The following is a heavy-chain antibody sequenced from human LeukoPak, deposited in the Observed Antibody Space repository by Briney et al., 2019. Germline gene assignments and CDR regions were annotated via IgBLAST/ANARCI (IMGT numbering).Heavy chain of an antibody. D-gene: IGHD1-1*01. CDR1: DFTFSSYW. V-gene: IGHV3-7*01. Sequence: TGGSQRLSCAASDFTFSSYWMSWVRQAPGKGLEWVANINQDGSDKRYMDSVRGRFTISRDNAKNSLSLHMDSLRAEDTAVYYCARVGYNWDDDGVDYWGQGTLVTVSS. J-gene: IGHJ4*02. CDR3: ARVGYNWDDDGVDY. CDR2: INQDGSDK.